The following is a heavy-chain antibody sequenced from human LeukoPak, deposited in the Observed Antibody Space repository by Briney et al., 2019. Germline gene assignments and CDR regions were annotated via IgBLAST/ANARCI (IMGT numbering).Heavy chain of an antibody. D-gene: IGHD5/OR15-5a*01. J-gene: IGHJ4*02. CDR1: GFTFSSFW. CDR2: INQVGSDK. CDR3: ARDHVYGGADY. V-gene: IGHV3-7*05. Sequence: GGSLRLSCAASGFTFSSFWMTWVRQAPGKGLEWVALINQVGSDKYYVDSVKGRFTISRDNSKSSLFLQMNSLRTEDTALYYCARDHVYGGADYWGQGTLVTVSS.